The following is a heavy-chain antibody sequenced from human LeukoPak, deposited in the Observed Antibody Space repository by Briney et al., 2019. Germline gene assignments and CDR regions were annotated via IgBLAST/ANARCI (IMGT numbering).Heavy chain of an antibody. V-gene: IGHV4-59*12. CDR2: VDHTGST. D-gene: IGHD3-10*01. CDR1: DDSITMYY. CDR3: AREVYGYGSGSYYPDWFDP. J-gene: IGHJ5*02. Sequence: PSETLSLTCTVSDDSITMYYWTWIRQPPGKGLEWIGYVDHTGSTNYNPSLKSRVTISVDTSKNQFSLKLSSVTAADTAVYYCAREVYGYGSGSYYPDWFDPWGQGTLVTVSS.